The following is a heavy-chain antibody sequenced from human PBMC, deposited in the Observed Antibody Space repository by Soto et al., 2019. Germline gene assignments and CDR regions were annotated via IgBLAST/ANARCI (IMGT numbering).Heavy chain of an antibody. V-gene: IGHV5-51*01. CDR3: ARHSVRYYDILTPYYYMDV. D-gene: IGHD3-9*01. J-gene: IGHJ6*03. CDR2: IYPGDSDT. CDR1: GYSFTSYW. Sequence: GESLKISCKGSGYSFTSYWIGWVRQMPGKGLEWMGIIYPGDSDTRYSPSFQGQVTISVDKSISTAYLQWSSLKASDTAMYYCARHSVRYYDILTPYYYMDVWGKGTTVTVSS.